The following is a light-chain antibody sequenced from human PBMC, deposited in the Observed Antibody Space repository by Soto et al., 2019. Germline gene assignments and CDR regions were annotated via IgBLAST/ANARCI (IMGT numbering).Light chain of an antibody. Sequence: HSALTQPPSVSGAPGQRVTISCTGSSSNIGAGYDVHWYQQLPGTAPKLLIYGNSNRPSGVPDRFSGSKSGTSASLAITGLQAEDEADYYYQSYDSSLSGYVFGTGTKLTVL. V-gene: IGLV1-40*01. CDR1: SSNIGAGYD. J-gene: IGLJ1*01. CDR3: QSYDSSLSGYV. CDR2: GNS.